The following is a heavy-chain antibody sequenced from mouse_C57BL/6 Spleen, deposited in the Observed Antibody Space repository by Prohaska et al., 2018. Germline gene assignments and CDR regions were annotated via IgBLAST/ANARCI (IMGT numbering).Heavy chain of an antibody. CDR3: VRARYGNYFDY. CDR1: GFTFNTYA. D-gene: IGHD2-1*01. CDR2: IRRKSSNYAT. Sequence: EVQLVESGGVLVLPKGSLKLPCAASGFTFNTYAMHWVRQAPGKGLEWVACIRRKSSNYATYYADAVKDRFTISRDDSQSMLYLQMNNLKTDDTAMYYCVRARYGNYFDYWGQGTTLTVSS. J-gene: IGHJ2*01. V-gene: IGHV10-3*01.